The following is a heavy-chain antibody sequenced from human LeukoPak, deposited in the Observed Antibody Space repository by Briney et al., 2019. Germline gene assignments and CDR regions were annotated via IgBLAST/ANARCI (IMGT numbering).Heavy chain of an antibody. CDR3: ARVLHASGATSHYYYYMDV. V-gene: IGHV1-8*03. CDR2: MNPNSGNT. J-gene: IGHJ6*03. Sequence: GASVKVSCKASGYTFTSYDINWVRQATGQGLEWMGWMNPNSGNTGYAQKFQGRVTITRNTSISTAYMELSSLRSEDTAVYYCARVLHASGATSHYYYYMDVWGKGTTVTVSS. D-gene: IGHD1-26*01. CDR1: GYTFTSYD.